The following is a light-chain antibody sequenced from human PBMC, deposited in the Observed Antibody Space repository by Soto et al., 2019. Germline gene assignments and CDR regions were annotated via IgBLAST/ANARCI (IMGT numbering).Light chain of an antibody. J-gene: IGKJ1*01. CDR2: TAS. CDR1: QGISSY. CDR3: QQLNNYPRT. V-gene: IGKV1-9*01. Sequence: DIPLTQSPSFLSASVGDRVTIPCRASQGISSYLAWYQQKPGKAPKLLISTASTLQSGVPSRFSGSGSGTEFTLTISSLQPEDFATYYCQQLNNYPRTFGQGTKV.